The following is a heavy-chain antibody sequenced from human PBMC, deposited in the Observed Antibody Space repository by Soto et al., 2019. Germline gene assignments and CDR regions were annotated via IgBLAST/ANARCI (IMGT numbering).Heavy chain of an antibody. Sequence: GGSLRLSCAASGFTFSSYAMSWVRQAPGKGLEWVSAISGSGGSTYYADSVKGRFTISRDNSKNTLYLQMNSLRAEDTAVYYCAKKMRVDDYIWGSSHDAFDIWGQGTMVTVSS. D-gene: IGHD3-16*01. J-gene: IGHJ3*02. V-gene: IGHV3-23*01. CDR1: GFTFSSYA. CDR3: AKKMRVDDYIWGSSHDAFDI. CDR2: ISGSGGST.